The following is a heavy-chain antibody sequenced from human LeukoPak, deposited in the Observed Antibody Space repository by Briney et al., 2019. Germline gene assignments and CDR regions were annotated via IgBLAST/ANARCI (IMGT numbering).Heavy chain of an antibody. Sequence: GGSLRLSCAASGFTFSDYAMNWVRQAPGKGLEWVSAISGSGGSTYYADSVKGRFTISRDNSKNTLYLQMNSLRAEDTAVYYCAKDTAPHYYDSSGPFDYWGQGTLVTVSS. V-gene: IGHV3-23*01. CDR2: ISGSGGST. D-gene: IGHD3-22*01. CDR3: AKDTAPHYYDSSGPFDY. J-gene: IGHJ4*02. CDR1: GFTFSDYA.